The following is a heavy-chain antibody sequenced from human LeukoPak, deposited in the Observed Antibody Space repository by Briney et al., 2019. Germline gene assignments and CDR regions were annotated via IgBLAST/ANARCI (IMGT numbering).Heavy chain of an antibody. Sequence: GGSPRLSCAASGFTFSSYEMNWVRQAPGKGLEWVSYISSSGSTIYYADSVKGRFTISRDNAKSSLFLQMNSLGAEDTAVYYCVRWDHWGQGTLVTVSS. V-gene: IGHV3-48*03. CDR2: ISSSGSTI. CDR1: GFTFSSYE. J-gene: IGHJ4*02. CDR3: VRWDH.